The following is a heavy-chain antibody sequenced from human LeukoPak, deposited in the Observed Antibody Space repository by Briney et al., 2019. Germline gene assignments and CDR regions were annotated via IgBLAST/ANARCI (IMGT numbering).Heavy chain of an antibody. J-gene: IGHJ4*02. CDR3: ARDLYDYYFDY. CDR2: IYTSGST. Sequence: PSQTLSLTCTVSGGSISSGSYYWSWIRQPAGKGLEWIGRIYTSGSTNYNPSLKSRVTISVDTSKNQFSLKLSSVTAADTAVYYCARDLYDYYFDYWGQETLVTVSS. CDR1: GGSISSGSYY. D-gene: IGHD2-8*01. V-gene: IGHV4-61*02.